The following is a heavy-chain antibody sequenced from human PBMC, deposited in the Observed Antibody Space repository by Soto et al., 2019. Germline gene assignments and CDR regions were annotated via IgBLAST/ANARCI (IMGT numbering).Heavy chain of an antibody. Sequence: QVQLVESGGGVVQPGRSLRVSCAASGITFSSYGMHWVRQAPCKGLEWVAVISYDGSNKYYADSVKGRFTISRDNSKNTLYLQMNSLRAEDTAVYYCAKVEPQYPFDYWGQGTLVTVSS. CDR1: GITFSSYG. J-gene: IGHJ4*02. CDR3: AKVEPQYPFDY. V-gene: IGHV3-30*18. CDR2: ISYDGSNK. D-gene: IGHD1-1*01.